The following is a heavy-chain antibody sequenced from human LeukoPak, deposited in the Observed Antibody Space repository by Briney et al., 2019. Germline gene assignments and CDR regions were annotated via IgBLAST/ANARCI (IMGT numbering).Heavy chain of an antibody. D-gene: IGHD3-10*01. Sequence: ASVKVSCKASVYTFTSYDINWVRPATAQGLEWMGWMYPNSGSTGYAHKLQGRVTITRNTSIHTASMALSSLTAGDTAVYYCARHSQPWFGRKLKIWLDPWGQGTLVTVSS. CDR3: ARHSQPWFGRKLKIWLDP. CDR2: MYPNSGST. CDR1: VYTFTSYD. J-gene: IGHJ5*02. V-gene: IGHV1-8*01.